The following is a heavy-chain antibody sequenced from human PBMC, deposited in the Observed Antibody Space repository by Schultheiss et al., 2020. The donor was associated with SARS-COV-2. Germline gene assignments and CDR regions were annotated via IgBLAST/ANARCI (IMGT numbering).Heavy chain of an antibody. Sequence: GSLRLSCTVSGGSISSYYWSWIRQPAGKGLEWIGRIYTSGSTNYNPSLKSRVTMSVDTSKNQFSLKLSSVTAADTAVYYCARGRDGYIVSDWYFDLWGRGTLVTAPQ. V-gene: IGHV4-4*07. CDR3: ARGRDGYIVSDWYFDL. CDR2: IYTSGST. J-gene: IGHJ2*01. D-gene: IGHD5-24*01. CDR1: GGSISSYY.